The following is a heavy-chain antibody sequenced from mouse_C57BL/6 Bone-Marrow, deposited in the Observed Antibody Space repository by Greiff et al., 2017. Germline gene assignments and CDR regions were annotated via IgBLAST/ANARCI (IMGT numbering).Heavy chain of an antibody. V-gene: IGHV1-81*01. CDR2: IYPRSGNT. Sequence: QVQLQQSGAELARPGASVKLSCKASGYTFTSYGISWVKQRTGQGLEWSGEIYPRSGNTYYNEKFKGKATLTADKSSSTAYMELRSLTSEDSAVYFCARGGLWYFDVWGTGTTVTVSS. J-gene: IGHJ1*03. CDR1: GYTFTSYG. CDR3: ARGGLWYFDV.